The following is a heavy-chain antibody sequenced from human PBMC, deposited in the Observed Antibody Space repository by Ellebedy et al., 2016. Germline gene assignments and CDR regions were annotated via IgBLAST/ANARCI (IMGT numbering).Heavy chain of an antibody. CDR1: GGSFSGYY. D-gene: IGHD2-2*01. CDR2: INHSGST. Sequence: SETLSLTCAVYGGSFSGYYWSWIRQPPGKGLEWIGEINHSGSTNYNPYLKSRVTISVDTSKNQFSLKLSSVTAADTAVYYCARGPHDMYYFWVVSSTSLLDYWGQGTLVTVSS. CDR3: ARGPHDMYYFWVVSSTSLLDY. V-gene: IGHV4-34*01. J-gene: IGHJ4*02.